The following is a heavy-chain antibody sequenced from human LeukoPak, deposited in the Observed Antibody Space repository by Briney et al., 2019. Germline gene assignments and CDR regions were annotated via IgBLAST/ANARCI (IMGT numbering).Heavy chain of an antibody. CDR3: ARSASGYDA. CDR2: IDDDGAGT. J-gene: IGHJ5*02. Sequence: GGSLRLSCAASGFPFSGYWMHWVRQAPGKGLVWVSRIDDDGAGTTYADSVKGRFTISRDNAKNTLYLQMNSLRVEDTAVYYCARSASGYDAWGQGTLVTVSS. V-gene: IGHV3-74*01. CDR1: GFPFSGYW. D-gene: IGHD5-12*01.